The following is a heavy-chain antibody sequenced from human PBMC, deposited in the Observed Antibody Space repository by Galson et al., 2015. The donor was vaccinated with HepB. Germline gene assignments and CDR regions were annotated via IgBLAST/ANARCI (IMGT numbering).Heavy chain of an antibody. CDR2: IYYSGST. CDR3: ASTPYNWNSYYYYGMDV. V-gene: IGHV4-39*01. J-gene: IGHJ6*02. CDR1: GGSISSSSYY. Sequence: SETLSLTCTVSGGSISSSSYYWGWIRQPPGKGLEWIGSIYYSGSTYYNPSLKSRVTISVDTSKNQFSLKLSSVTAADTAVYYCASTPYNWNSYYYYGMDVWGQGTTVTVSS. D-gene: IGHD1-7*01.